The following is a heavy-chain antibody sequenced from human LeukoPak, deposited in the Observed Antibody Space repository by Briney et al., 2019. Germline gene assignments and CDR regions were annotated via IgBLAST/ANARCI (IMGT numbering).Heavy chain of an antibody. CDR2: INPNSGGT. Sequence: ASVKVSCKASGYTFTGYYMHWVRQAPGQGLEWMGRINPNSGGTNYAQKFQGRVTMTRDTSISTAYMELSRLRSDDTAVYYCARDQDFRSGRYRRDFDYWGQGTLVTVSS. CDR1: GYTFTGYY. V-gene: IGHV1-2*06. J-gene: IGHJ4*02. D-gene: IGHD3-3*01. CDR3: ARDQDFRSGRYRRDFDY.